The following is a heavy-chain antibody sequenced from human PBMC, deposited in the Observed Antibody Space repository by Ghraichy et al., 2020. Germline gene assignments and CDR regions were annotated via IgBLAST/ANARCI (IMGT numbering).Heavy chain of an antibody. Sequence: SETLSLTCAVSGYSISSGYYWGWIRQPPGKGLEWIGSIYHSGSTYYNPSLKSRVTISVDTSKNQFSLKLSSVTAADTAVYYCARVSPATTQYGDAFDIWGQGTMVTVSS. CDR3: ARVSPATTQYGDAFDI. J-gene: IGHJ3*02. D-gene: IGHD1-26*01. CDR1: GYSISSGYY. CDR2: IYHSGST. V-gene: IGHV4-38-2*01.